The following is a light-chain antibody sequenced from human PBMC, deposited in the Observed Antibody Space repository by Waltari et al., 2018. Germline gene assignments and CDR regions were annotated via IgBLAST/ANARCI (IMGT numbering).Light chain of an antibody. CDR2: GAS. J-gene: IGKJ2*01. CDR1: QTVLYSSNSKNY. CDR3: QQYDFTPHT. Sequence: DIVMTQSPDSLAVSLGERATINCKSSQTVLYSSNSKNYLAWYQQKPGQPPKLLIFGASTRASGVPDRFSGSVSGTDFTLTISSLLAEDVAVYFCQQYDFTPHTFGQGTKLEIK. V-gene: IGKV4-1*01.